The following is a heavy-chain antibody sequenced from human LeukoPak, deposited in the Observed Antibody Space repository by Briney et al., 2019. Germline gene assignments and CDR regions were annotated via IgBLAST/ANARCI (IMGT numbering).Heavy chain of an antibody. CDR1: GFTFSSYA. CDR3: ARSLWFGELDY. Sequence: GGSLRLSCAASGFTFSSYAMSWVRQAPGKGLEWVSGISGSGGSTCYADSVKGRFTISRDNSKNTLYLQMNSLRAEDTAVYYCARSLWFGELDYWGQGTLVTVSS. V-gene: IGHV3-23*01. J-gene: IGHJ4*02. CDR2: ISGSGGST. D-gene: IGHD3-10*01.